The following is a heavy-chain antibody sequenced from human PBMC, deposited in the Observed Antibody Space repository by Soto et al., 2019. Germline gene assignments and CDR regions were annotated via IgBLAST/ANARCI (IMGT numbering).Heavy chain of an antibody. Sequence: QVQLQESGPGLVKPSETLSLTCTVSGGSISSYYWSWIRQPPGKGLEWIGYIYYSGSTNYNPSLTSRVTISVDTSKNQSPLKLSSVTAADTAVYYCARVRWTVAGPGHFDYWGQGTLVTVSS. J-gene: IGHJ4*02. CDR2: IYYSGST. CDR3: ARVRWTVAGPGHFDY. V-gene: IGHV4-59*01. D-gene: IGHD6-19*01. CDR1: GGSISSYY.